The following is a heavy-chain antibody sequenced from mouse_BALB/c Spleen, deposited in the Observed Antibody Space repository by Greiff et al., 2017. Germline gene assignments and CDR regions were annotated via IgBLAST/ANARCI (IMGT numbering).Heavy chain of an antibody. CDR1: GYTFTSYW. J-gene: IGHJ1*01. Sequence: QVQLQQPGAELVKPGASVKLSCKASGYTFTSYWMHWVKQRPGQGLEWIGEIDPSDSYTNYNQKFKGKATLTVDKSSSTAYMQLSSLTSEYSAVYYCARRGGSSSGYFDVWGAGTTVTVSS. CDR2: IDPSDSYT. D-gene: IGHD1-1*01. V-gene: IGHV1-69*02. CDR3: ARRGGSSSGYFDV.